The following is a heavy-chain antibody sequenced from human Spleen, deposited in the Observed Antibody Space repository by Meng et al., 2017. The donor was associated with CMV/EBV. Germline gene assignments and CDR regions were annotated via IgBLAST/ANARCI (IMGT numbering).Heavy chain of an antibody. CDR1: STSYA. J-gene: IGHJ4*02. CDR2: INTDNGYT. V-gene: IGHV1-3*04. D-gene: IGHD3-9*01. CDR3: TRTSYDILTGYYEKYFDY. Sequence: STSYAMHWVRQAPGQRPEWMGWINTDNGYTKYSQKFQGRVTITRDTSASIAYMELRSLRSADTAVYYCTRTSYDILTGYYEKYFDYWGQGTLVTVSS.